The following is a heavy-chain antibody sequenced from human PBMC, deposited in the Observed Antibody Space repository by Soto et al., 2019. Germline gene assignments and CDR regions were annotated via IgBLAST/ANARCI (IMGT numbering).Heavy chain of an antibody. CDR1: GFTFSSYG. CDR2: ISYDGSNK. Sequence: PGGSLRLSCAASGFTFSSYGMHWVRQAPGKGLEWVAVISYDGSNKYYADSVKGRFTISRDNSKNTLYLQMNSLRAEDTAVYYCAKDTYDILTGPIDYWGQGTLVTVSS. V-gene: IGHV3-30*18. CDR3: AKDTYDILTGPIDY. J-gene: IGHJ4*02. D-gene: IGHD3-9*01.